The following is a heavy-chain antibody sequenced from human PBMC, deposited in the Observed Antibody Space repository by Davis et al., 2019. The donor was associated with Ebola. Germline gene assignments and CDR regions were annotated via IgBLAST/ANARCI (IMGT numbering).Heavy chain of an antibody. D-gene: IGHD6-19*01. CDR2: IYTSGST. Sequence: PSETLSLTCTVSGYSISSGYYWGWIRQPPGKGLEWIGHIYTSGSTKYNPSLKSRVTISVDTSKNQFSLKLSSVTAADTAVYYCAREEVIAVADTVHTNWFDPWGQGTLVTVSS. J-gene: IGHJ5*02. CDR3: AREEVIAVADTVHTNWFDP. CDR1: GYSISSGYY. V-gene: IGHV4-38-2*02.